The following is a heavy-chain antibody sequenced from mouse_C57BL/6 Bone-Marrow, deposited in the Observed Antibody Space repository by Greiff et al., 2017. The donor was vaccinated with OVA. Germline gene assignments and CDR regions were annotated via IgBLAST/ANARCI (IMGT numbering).Heavy chain of an antibody. CDR1: GYTFTSYW. CDR2: IDPSDSYT. D-gene: IGHD2-4*01. J-gene: IGHJ4*01. CDR3: ARYDYYSTRAMDY. V-gene: IGHV1-69*01. Sequence: QVQLQQPGAELVMPGASVKLSCKASGYTFTSYWMHWVKQRPGQGLEWIGEIDPSDSYTNYNQKFKGKSTLTVDKSSSTAYMQLSSLTSEDSAVYYCARYDYYSTRAMDYWGQGTSVTVSS.